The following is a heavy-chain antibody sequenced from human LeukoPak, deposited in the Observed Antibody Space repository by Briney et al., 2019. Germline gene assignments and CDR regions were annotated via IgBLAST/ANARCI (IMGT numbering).Heavy chain of an antibody. Sequence: GRSLRLSCAASGFTFSTYSMHWVCQAPGKGLEWVAVISYDGGSKYYADSLKGRFTISRDNSKNTLYLQMNSLGAEDTAVYYCARDYATDTDMVWGQGILVTVSS. V-gene: IGHV3-30-3*01. D-gene: IGHD5-18*01. CDR1: GFTFSTYS. J-gene: IGHJ4*02. CDR3: ARDYATDTDMV. CDR2: ISYDGGSK.